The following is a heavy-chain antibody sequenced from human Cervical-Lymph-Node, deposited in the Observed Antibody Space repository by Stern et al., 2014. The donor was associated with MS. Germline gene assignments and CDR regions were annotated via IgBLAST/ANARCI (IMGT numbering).Heavy chain of an antibody. CDR3: AKEGILVASFDY. V-gene: IGHV3-23*01. D-gene: IGHD6-19*01. CDR2: ISGSGDST. Sequence: VQSGGSLRLSCAASGFTFSSYAMSWVRQAPGKGLEWVSAISGSGDSTYYADSVKGRFTISRDNSKNTLYLQMNSLRDDDTAVYYCAKEGILVASFDYWGQGTLVTVSS. J-gene: IGHJ4*02. CDR1: GFTFSSYA.